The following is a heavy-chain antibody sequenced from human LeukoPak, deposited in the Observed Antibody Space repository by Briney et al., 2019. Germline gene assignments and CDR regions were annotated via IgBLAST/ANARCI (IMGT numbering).Heavy chain of an antibody. CDR2: ISYDGSNK. D-gene: IGHD5-12*01. Sequence: PGGSLRLSCAASGFTFSSYAMNWVRQAPGKGLEWVAVISYDGSNKYYADSVKGRFTISRDNSKNTLYLQMNSLRAEDTAVYYCASSGYDFFLDYWGQGTLVTVSS. CDR1: GFTFSSYA. V-gene: IGHV3-30*04. J-gene: IGHJ4*02. CDR3: ASSGYDFFLDY.